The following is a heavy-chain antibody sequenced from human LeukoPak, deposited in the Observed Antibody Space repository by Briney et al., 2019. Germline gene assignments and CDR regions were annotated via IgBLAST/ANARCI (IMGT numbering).Heavy chain of an antibody. D-gene: IGHD6-13*01. CDR2: ISYDGSNK. V-gene: IGHV3-30*18. CDR1: GFTFSSYG. Sequence: GGSLRLSCAASGFTFSSYGMHWVRQAPGKGLEWVAVISYDGSNKYYADSVKGRFTISRDNSKNTLYLQMKSLRAEDTAVYYCAKDPNGIAAAGNYWGQGTLVTVSS. CDR3: AKDPNGIAAAGNY. J-gene: IGHJ4*02.